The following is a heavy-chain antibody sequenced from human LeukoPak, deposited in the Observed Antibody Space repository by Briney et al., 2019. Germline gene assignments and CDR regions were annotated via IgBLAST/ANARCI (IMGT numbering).Heavy chain of an antibody. J-gene: IGHJ4*02. CDR1: GGSISSGSYY. CDR2: IYYSGRT. V-gene: IGHV4-39*07. CDR3: AKEEWLGKMNYFDY. Sequence: PSETLSLTCTVSGGSISSGSYYWGWIRQPPGKGLEWIGSIYYSGRTYYNPSLKSRVSISVNTSKIQFSLKVSSVTAADTAVYYCAKEEWLGKMNYFDYWGQGTLVTVSS. D-gene: IGHD3-3*01.